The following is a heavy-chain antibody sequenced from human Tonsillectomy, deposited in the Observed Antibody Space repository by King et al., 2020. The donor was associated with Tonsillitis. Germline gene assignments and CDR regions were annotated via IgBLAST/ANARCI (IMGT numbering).Heavy chain of an antibody. V-gene: IGHV2-70*04. CDR3: TRSQAGSNWFDP. J-gene: IGHJ5*02. CDR2: IDWDDEK. CDR1: GFSLSTDEMR. Sequence: TLKESGPALVKPTQTLTLTCTFSGFSLSTDEMRVSWVRQPPGKALEWLARIDWDDEKFYSTSLKTRLTISRDTSKNQVVLRMTNMDPGETATYYCTRSQAGSNWFDPWGRGTLVTVSS.